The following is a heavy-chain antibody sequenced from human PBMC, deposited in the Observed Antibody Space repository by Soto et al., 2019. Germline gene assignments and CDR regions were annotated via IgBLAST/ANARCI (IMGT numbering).Heavy chain of an antibody. CDR3: VRSVLVSTTLPIYWYFDL. J-gene: IGHJ2*01. CDR2: VSGGGDAT. Sequence: EVQLLESGGGLVQPGGSLRLSCEGSGFTFINYAMNWVRQAPGKGLEWVSAVSGGGDATFYADSVKGRFTISKDNSTNTLTPHISGLGVDDTAVYYCVRSVLVSTTLPIYWYFDLWGRGTLVTVSS. CDR1: GFTFINYA. V-gene: IGHV3-23*01. D-gene: IGHD2-8*02.